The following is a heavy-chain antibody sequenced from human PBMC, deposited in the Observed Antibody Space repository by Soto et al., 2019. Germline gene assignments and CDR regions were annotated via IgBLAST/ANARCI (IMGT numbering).Heavy chain of an antibody. J-gene: IGHJ4*02. CDR3: ASERWVAVAGTGALKN. D-gene: IGHD6-19*01. CDR1: GYTFTSYG. CDR2: ISAYNGNT. Sequence: QVQLVQSGAEVKKPGASVKVSCKASGYTFTSYGISWVRQAPGQGLEWMGWISAYNGNTNYAQKLQGRGTMTTDTXTXRAYMERRSLGADDTAVYYCASERWVAVAGTGALKNWGQGTLVTVSS. V-gene: IGHV1-18*01.